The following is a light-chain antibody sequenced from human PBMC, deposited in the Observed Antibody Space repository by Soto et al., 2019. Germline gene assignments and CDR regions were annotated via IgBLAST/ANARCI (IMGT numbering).Light chain of an antibody. V-gene: IGKV1-5*01. J-gene: IGKJ1*01. Sequence: DIQMTQSPPTLSASVGDRVTITCRASQSISSWLAWYQQKPGKAPKLLIYDASSLESGVPSRFSGSGSGTEFTLTISSLQPDDFATYYCQQYNSYTFGQGTKVDIK. CDR1: QSISSW. CDR3: QQYNSYT. CDR2: DAS.